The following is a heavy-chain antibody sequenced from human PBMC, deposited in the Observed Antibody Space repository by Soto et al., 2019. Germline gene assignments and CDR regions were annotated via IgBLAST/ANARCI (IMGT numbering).Heavy chain of an antibody. J-gene: IGHJ4*02. CDR1: GFTFSSYA. CDR3: ARDGIGHWSDSTTFDY. CDR2: ISYDGSNK. V-gene: IGHV3-30-3*01. D-gene: IGHD3-3*01. Sequence: GGSLRLSCAASGFTFSSYAMHWVRQAPGKGLEWVAVISYDGSNKYYADSVKGRFTISRDNSKNTLYLQMNSLRAEDTAVYYCARDGIGHWSDSTTFDYWGQGTLVTVSS.